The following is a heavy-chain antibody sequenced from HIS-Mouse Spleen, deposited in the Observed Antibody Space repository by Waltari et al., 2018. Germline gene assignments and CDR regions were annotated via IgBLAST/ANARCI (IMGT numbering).Heavy chain of an antibody. D-gene: IGHD7-27*01. V-gene: IGHV4-30-4*01. J-gene: IGHJ5*02. CDR2: IYYSGST. CDR3: ARAQLGNWFDP. Sequence: QPPGKGLEWIGYIYYSGSTYYNPSLKSRVTISVDTSKNQFSLKLSSVTAADTAVYYCARAQLGNWFDPWGQGTLVTVSS.